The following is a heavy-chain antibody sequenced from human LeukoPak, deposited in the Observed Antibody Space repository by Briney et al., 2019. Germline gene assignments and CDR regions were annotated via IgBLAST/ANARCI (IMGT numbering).Heavy chain of an antibody. Sequence: GESLKISCKGSGYCFTNYWIGWVRQMPGKGLEWMGTIYPGDSDTRYSPSFQGQVTISADKSISTAYLQWSSLKASDTAMYYCARHRSSGWLQASADYWGQGTLVTVSS. D-gene: IGHD5-24*01. J-gene: IGHJ4*02. CDR1: GYCFTNYW. V-gene: IGHV5-51*01. CDR2: IYPGDSDT. CDR3: ARHRSSGWLQASADY.